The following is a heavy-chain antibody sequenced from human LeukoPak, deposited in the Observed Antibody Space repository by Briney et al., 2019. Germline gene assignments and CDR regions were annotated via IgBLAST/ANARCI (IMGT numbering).Heavy chain of an antibody. CDR3: VCDRGNFDSFDF. CDR1: GYTFTTYW. Sequence: GESLKISCKGSGYTFTTYWIGWVRQLPGKGLKWMGLIYPGNSDTRYSPSFHGQVTISADKSISTAYLQWSSLKASDTAVYYCVCDRGNFDSFDFWGQGTLVTVSS. V-gene: IGHV5-51*01. CDR2: IYPGNSDT. J-gene: IGHJ4*02. D-gene: IGHD1-7*01.